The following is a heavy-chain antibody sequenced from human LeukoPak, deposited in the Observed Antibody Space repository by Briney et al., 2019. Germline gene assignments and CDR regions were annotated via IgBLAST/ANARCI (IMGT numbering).Heavy chain of an antibody. J-gene: IGHJ4*02. V-gene: IGHV3-7*01. CDR1: GFTFSSYW. Sequence: GGSLRLSCAASGFTFSSYWMSWVRQAPGKGLEWVANIKKDGSEKYYVDSVKGRFTISRDNAKNSLYLQMNSLRAEDTAVYYCARVGRRSSSFYFDYWGQGTLVTVSS. CDR3: ARVGRRSSSFYFDY. CDR2: IKKDGSEK. D-gene: IGHD6-6*01.